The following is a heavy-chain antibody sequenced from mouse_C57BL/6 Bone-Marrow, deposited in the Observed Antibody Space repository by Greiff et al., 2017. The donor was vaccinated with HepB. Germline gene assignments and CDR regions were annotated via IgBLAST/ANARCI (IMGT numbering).Heavy chain of an antibody. CDR1: GYAFTNYL. V-gene: IGHV1-54*01. D-gene: IGHD1-1*01. J-gene: IGHJ4*01. CDR3: ARSDYLYYYAMDY. CDR2: INPGSGGT. Sequence: VQLQQSGAELVRPGTSVKVSCKASGYAFTNYLIEWVKQRPGQGLEWIGVINPGSGGTNYNEKFKGKATLTADKSSSTAYMQLSSLTSEDSAVYYFARSDYLYYYAMDYWGQGTSVTVSS.